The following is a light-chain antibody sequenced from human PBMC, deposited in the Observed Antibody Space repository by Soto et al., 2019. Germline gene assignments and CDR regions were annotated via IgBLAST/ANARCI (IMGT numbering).Light chain of an antibody. CDR1: QSVSSSF. CDR3: QQYGSSPRT. J-gene: IGKJ1*01. V-gene: IGKV3-20*01. CDR2: GAS. Sequence: EIVLTQSPGTLSLSPGERATLSCRASQSVSSSFLAWYQQKPGQAPRVLIYGASTRATGIPDRFSGSGSETDFTLTISRLEPEDFAVYYCQQYGSSPRTFGQGTKVDIK.